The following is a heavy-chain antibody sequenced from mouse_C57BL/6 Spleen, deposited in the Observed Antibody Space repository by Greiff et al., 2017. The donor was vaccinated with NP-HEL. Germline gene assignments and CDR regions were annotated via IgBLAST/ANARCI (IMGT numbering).Heavy chain of an antibody. D-gene: IGHD3-2*02. J-gene: IGHJ4*01. CDR1: GFSLTSYA. CDR2: IWTGGGT. Sequence: VHLVESGPGLVAPSQSLSITCTVSGFSLTSYAISWVRQPPGKGLEWLGVIWTGGGTNYNSALKSRLSISKDNSKSQVCLKMNSLQTDDTARYYGARSGSSGPLYAMDYWGQGTSVTVSS. CDR3: ARSGSSGPLYAMDY. V-gene: IGHV2-9-1*01.